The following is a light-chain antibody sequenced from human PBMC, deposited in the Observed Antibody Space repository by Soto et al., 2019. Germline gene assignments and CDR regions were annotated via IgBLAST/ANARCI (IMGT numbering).Light chain of an antibody. CDR3: QQYDQWPIT. CDR2: GAS. J-gene: IGKJ5*01. Sequence: EIELTQSPVTLSLSPGERATLSCRASQSVSSYLAWYQQKPGQAPRLLIYGASARALGIPDRFSGSGSGTEFSFTVTSLQSEDFAVYYCQQYDQWPITFGQGTRLEIK. CDR1: QSVSSY. V-gene: IGKV3-15*01.